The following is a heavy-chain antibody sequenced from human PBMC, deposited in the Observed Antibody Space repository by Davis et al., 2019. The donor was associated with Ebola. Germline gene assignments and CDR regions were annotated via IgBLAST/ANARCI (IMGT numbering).Heavy chain of an antibody. CDR1: GFTFTYSY. V-gene: IGHV3-11*06. D-gene: IGHD5-12*01. J-gene: IGHJ5*02. CDR3: ARGGGYADWFDP. Sequence: GESLKISCAASGFTFTYSYMSWIRQAPGKGLEWLSYISTSTNFVNYADSVRGRFTISRDNAKNSVHLQMNSLTAEDTAVYYCARGGGYADWFDPWGQGTLVTVSS. CDR2: ISTSTNFV.